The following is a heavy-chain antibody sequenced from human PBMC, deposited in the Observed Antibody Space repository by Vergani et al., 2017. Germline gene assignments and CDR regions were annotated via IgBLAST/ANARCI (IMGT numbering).Heavy chain of an antibody. D-gene: IGHD3-10*01. CDR1: GFTFTSSA. J-gene: IGHJ6*03. V-gene: IGHV1-58*02. CDR3: ARGITMVRGVNHYYYYYMDV. CDR2: IVVGSGNT. Sequence: QMQLVQSGPEVKKPGTSVKVSCKASGFTFTSSAMQWVRQARGQRLEWIGWIVVGSGNTNYAQKFQERVTITRDMSTSTAYMELSSLRSEDTAVYYCARGITMVRGVNHYYYYYMDVWGKGTTVTVSS.